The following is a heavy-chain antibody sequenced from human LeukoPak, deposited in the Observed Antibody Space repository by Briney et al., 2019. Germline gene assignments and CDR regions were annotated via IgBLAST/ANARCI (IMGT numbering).Heavy chain of an antibody. CDR2: INHSGSA. D-gene: IGHD2-15*01. CDR1: GGSFSGYY. J-gene: IGHJ4*02. V-gene: IGHV4-34*01. Sequence: PSETLSLTCAVYGGSFSGYYWSWIRQPPGKGLEWIGEINHSGSANYNPSLKSRVNISVDTSKNQFSLKLSSVTAADTAVYYCASGYCSGGSCYQIDSWGQGTLVTVSS. CDR3: ASGYCSGGSCYQIDS.